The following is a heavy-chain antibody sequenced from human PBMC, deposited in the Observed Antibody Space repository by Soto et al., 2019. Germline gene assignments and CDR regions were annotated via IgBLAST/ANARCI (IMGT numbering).Heavy chain of an antibody. CDR3: AKERLGYSYGYGCCNY. D-gene: IGHD5-18*01. Sequence: GGSLRLSCIGSGFTFGNYWMSWVRQAPGKGLEWVANIKPDGSDKYYEESVKGRFTISRDNAKNSLHLQMNSLSAEDTAVYYCAKERLGYSYGYGCCNYWGQGTLVTVSS. CDR2: IKPDGSDK. V-gene: IGHV3-7*01. J-gene: IGHJ4*02. CDR1: GFTFGNYW.